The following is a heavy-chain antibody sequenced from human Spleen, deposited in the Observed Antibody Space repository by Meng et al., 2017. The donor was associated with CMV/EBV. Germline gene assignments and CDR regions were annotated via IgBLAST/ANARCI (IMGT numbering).Heavy chain of an antibody. CDR1: GYTFTNYG. V-gene: IGHV1-18*01. D-gene: IGHD2-21*01. CDR3: ARSYCGGDCYSNYDYGMDV. CDR2: ISPYKGNT. J-gene: IGHJ6*02. Sequence: ASVKVSCKASGYTFTNYGVSWVRQAPGQGLEWMGWISPYKGNTNYAQRLQGRLTMTTDTSTSTAYMEVRSLRSDDTAVYYCARSYCGGDCYSNYDYGMDVWGQGTTVTVSS.